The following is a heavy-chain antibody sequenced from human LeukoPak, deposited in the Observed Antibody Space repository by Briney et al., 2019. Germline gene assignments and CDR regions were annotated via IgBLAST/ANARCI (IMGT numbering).Heavy chain of an antibody. J-gene: IGHJ4*02. CDR2: ISSSSGAI. CDR3: AQKGGTDH. D-gene: IGHD2-15*01. CDR1: GFSFSRFG. V-gene: IGHV3-48*02. Sequence: GGSLRLSCAASGFSFSRFGMNWVRQAPGKGLEWISYISSSSGAIYYADSVKGRFTISRDNAKNSLYLQMGSLRDEDTAIYYCAQKGGTDHWGQGTLVTVSS.